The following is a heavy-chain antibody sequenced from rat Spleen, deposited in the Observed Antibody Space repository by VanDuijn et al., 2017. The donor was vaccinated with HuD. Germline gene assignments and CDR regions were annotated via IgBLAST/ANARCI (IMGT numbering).Heavy chain of an antibody. V-gene: IGHV5-29*01. D-gene: IGHD2-2*01. CDR1: GFTFSDFY. CDR3: TRAGYLRDWYFDF. CDR2: ISYDGSGT. J-gene: IGHJ1*01. Sequence: EVQLVGSDGGLVQPGGSLKLSCAASGFTFSDFYMAWVRQAPAKGLEWVATISYDGSGTYYRDSVKGRFTISRDNAKTTLYLQMDILGSEDTATYHCTRAGYLRDWYFDFWGPGTMVTVSS.